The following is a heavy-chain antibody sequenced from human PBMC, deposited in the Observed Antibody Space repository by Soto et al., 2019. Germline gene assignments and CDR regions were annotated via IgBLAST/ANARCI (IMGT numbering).Heavy chain of an antibody. V-gene: IGHV3-33*01. CDR3: ARDSIAVAGSPYYYYGMDV. J-gene: IGHJ6*02. D-gene: IGHD6-19*01. CDR1: GFPFRSYP. Sequence: QLVESGGGVVQPGRSLRLSCAASGFPFRSYPMHWVRQAPGKGLEWVAVIWFDGNNKYYADSVKGRFTISRDNSKNTLYLQMNSLSAEDTAVYYCARDSIAVAGSPYYYYGMDVWGQGTTVTVSS. CDR2: IWFDGNNK.